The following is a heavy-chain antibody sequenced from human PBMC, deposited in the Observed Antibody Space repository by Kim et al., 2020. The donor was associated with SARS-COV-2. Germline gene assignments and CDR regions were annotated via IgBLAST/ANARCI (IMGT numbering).Heavy chain of an antibody. CDR1: GGSISRSSYY. J-gene: IGHJ5*02. V-gene: IGHV4-39*01. Sequence: SETLSLTCTVSGGSISRSSYYWGWIRPPPGKGLEWIGSIYYGGSTNYNPSLKSRLTLSVDTSKNQSSLKLTTVTAADTAVYYCARTHNWFAPWGQGTLVTVST. CDR2: IYYGGST. CDR3: ARTHNWFAP.